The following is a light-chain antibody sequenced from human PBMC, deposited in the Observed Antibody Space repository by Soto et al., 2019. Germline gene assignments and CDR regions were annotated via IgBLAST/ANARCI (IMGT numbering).Light chain of an antibody. Sequence: DIQMTQSPSSLSASVGDRVTITCRASQSVSSFLNWYQQKPGKAPKLLIYAASSLLSGVPSRFSGSGSGTDFTLTISSLQPEDFGTYYCQQSYSPPRTFGQGTKVEIK. CDR1: QSVSSF. CDR3: QQSYSPPRT. J-gene: IGKJ1*01. CDR2: AAS. V-gene: IGKV1-39*01.